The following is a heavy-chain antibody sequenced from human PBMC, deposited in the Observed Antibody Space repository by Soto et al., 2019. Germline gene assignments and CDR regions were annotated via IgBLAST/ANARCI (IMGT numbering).Heavy chain of an antibody. CDR3: ALDSSGYLYYFDY. J-gene: IGHJ4*02. CDR2: INPSGGST. V-gene: IGHV1-46*01. D-gene: IGHD3-22*01. CDR1: GYTLTSYY. Sequence: ASVKVSCKASGYTLTSYYMHWVRQAPGQGLEWMGIINPSGGSTSYAQKFQGRVTMTRDTSTSTVYMELSSLRSEDTAVYYCALDSSGYLYYFDYWGQGTLVTVSS.